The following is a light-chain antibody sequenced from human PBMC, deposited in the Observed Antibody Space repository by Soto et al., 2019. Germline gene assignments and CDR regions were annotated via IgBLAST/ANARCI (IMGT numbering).Light chain of an antibody. CDR1: QGISSY. J-gene: IGKJ3*01. Sequence: DIQLTQSPSFLSASVGDRVTITCRASQGISSYLAWYQQKPGKAPKLLIYAASTLQSGVPSRFSGSGAGTEFTLTSSRLQPEDFATYYCQQLNSYLFTFGPGTKVDIK. CDR3: QQLNSYLFT. V-gene: IGKV1-9*01. CDR2: AAS.